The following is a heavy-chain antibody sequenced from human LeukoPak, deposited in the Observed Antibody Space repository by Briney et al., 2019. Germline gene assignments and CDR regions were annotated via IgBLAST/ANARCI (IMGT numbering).Heavy chain of an antibody. V-gene: IGHV4-31*03. J-gene: IGHJ6*03. CDR2: IYYSGCT. D-gene: IGHD2-2*01. Sequence: PSETLSLTCTVSGGSISSGGYYWSWIRQHPGKGLEWIGYIYYSGCTYYNPSLKSRVTISVDTPKNQFSLKLSSVTAADTAVYYCARASEYQLLYYYYYYMDVWGKGTTVTVSS. CDR3: ARASEYQLLYYYYYYMDV. CDR1: GGSISSGGYY.